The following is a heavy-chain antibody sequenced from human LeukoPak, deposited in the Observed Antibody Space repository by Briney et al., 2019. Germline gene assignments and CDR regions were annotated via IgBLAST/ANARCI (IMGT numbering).Heavy chain of an antibody. V-gene: IGHV3-30*18. CDR3: AKDAEQWLLTGPYDY. D-gene: IGHD6-19*01. CDR1: GFTFSSYG. J-gene: IGHJ4*02. Sequence: GGSLRLSCAASGFTFSSYGMHWVRQAPGKGLEWVAVISYDGSNKYYADSVKGRFTISRDNSKNTLYLQMNSLRAEDTAVYYCAKDAEQWLLTGPYDYWGQGALVIVSS. CDR2: ISYDGSNK.